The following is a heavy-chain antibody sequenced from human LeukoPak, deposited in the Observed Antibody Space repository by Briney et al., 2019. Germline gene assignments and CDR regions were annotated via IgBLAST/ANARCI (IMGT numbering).Heavy chain of an antibody. CDR1: EFTFSSYA. J-gene: IGHJ5*02. CDR3: ARAGRITIYNWFDP. V-gene: IGHV3-30-3*01. D-gene: IGHD3-10*01. Sequence: GGSLRLSCAASEFTFSSYAMHWVRQAPGKGLEWVAVISYDGSNKYYADSVKGRFTISRDNSKNTLYLQMNSLRAEDTAVYYCARAGRITIYNWFDPWGQGTLVTVSS. CDR2: ISYDGSNK.